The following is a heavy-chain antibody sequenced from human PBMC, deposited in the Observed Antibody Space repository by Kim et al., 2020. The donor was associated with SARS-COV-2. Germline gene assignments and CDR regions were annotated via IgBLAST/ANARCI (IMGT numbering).Heavy chain of an antibody. CDR2: IIPIFGTA. Sequence: SVKVSCKASGGTFSSYAISWVRQAPGQGLEWMGGIIPIFGTANYAQEFQGRVTITADEYTSTAYMELSSLRSEDTAVYYCARDLGMGTLGFYGMDVWGQGTTVTVSS. V-gene: IGHV1-69*13. J-gene: IGHJ6*02. CDR1: GGTFSSYA. CDR3: ARDLGMGTLGFYGMDV. D-gene: IGHD1-1*01.